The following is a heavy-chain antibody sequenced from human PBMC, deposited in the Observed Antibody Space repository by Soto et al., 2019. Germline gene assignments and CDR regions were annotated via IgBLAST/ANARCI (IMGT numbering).Heavy chain of an antibody. CDR2: INSDGSST. Sequence: EVQLVESGGGLVQPGGSLRLSCAASGFTFSSYWMHWVRQAPGKGLGWVSRINSDGSSTSYADSVKGRFTISRDNAKNTLYLQMNSLRAEDTAVYYCARAYGDSDYYYYGMDVWGQGTTVTVSS. CDR3: ARAYGDSDYYYYGMDV. J-gene: IGHJ6*02. V-gene: IGHV3-74*01. D-gene: IGHD4-17*01. CDR1: GFTFSSYW.